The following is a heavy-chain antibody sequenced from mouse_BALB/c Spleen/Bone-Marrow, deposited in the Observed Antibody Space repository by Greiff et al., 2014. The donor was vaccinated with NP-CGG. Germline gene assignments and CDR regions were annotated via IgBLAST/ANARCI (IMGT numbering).Heavy chain of an antibody. Sequence: VQLQQSGPELVKPGASMKISCKASGYSFTGYTMNWVKQSHGKNLEWIGLINPYDGGTSYNQKFKGKATLAVDKSSSTAYMELLSLTSEDSAVYYCARGDYYGGSSFAYWGQGTLVTVSA. CDR2: INPYDGGT. J-gene: IGHJ3*01. CDR3: ARGDYYGGSSFAY. V-gene: IGHV1-18*01. D-gene: IGHD1-1*01. CDR1: GYSFTGYT.